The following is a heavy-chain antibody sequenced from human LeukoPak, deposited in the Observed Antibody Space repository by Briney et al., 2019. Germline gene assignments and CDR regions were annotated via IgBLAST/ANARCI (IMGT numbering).Heavy chain of an antibody. Sequence: PGRSLRLSCAASGFNFNNAWMSWVRQAPGMGLEWVGRIKSKTSGGTTDYAAPVEGRFTISRDDSKNTLFLQMNSLKTEDTAFYYCTTYMAARPDNFGFWGQGTLVTVSS. CDR2: IKSKTSGGTT. D-gene: IGHD6-6*01. CDR3: TTYMAARPDNFGF. V-gene: IGHV3-15*01. CDR1: GFNFNNAW. J-gene: IGHJ4*02.